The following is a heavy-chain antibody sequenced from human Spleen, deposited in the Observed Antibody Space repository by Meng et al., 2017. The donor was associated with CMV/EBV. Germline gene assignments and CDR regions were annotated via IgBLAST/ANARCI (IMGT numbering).Heavy chain of an antibody. CDR2: IIPIFGTA. Sequence: KAAEGTVRSYAISWVRQAPGQGLEWMGGIIPIFGTANYAQKFQGRVTITTDESTSTAYMELSSLRSEDTAVYYCARELQLERRNWFDPWSQGTLVTVSS. D-gene: IGHD1-1*01. J-gene: IGHJ5*02. CDR3: ARELQLERRNWFDP. V-gene: IGHV1-69*05. CDR1: EGTVRSYA.